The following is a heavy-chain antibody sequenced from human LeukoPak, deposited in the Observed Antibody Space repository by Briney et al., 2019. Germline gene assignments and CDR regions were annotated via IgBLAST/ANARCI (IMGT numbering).Heavy chain of an antibody. CDR1: GGTFSKYT. CDR2: ITPLFGTA. J-gene: IGHJ4*02. Sequence: RASVKVSCKASGGTFSKYTISWVRQRPGQGLEWMGGITPLFGTANYAQKFQGRVTITADESASTAYMELSSLRSEDTAVYYCASTSSSGSMRGYYFDYWGQGTLVTVSS. V-gene: IGHV1-69*13. CDR3: ASTSSSGSMRGYYFDY. D-gene: IGHD3-22*01.